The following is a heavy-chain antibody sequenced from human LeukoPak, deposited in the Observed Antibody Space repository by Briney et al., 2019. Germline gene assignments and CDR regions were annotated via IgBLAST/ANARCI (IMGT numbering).Heavy chain of an antibody. D-gene: IGHD4-17*01. V-gene: IGHV3-30*04. CDR3: ARDRYGDYTTNDK. Sequence: GGSLRLSCAASGFTFSSYAMHWVRQAPGKGLEWVAVISYDGSNKYYADSVKGRFTISRDNSKNTLYLQMNSLRAEDTAVYYCARDRYGDYTTNDKWGQGTLVTVSS. CDR1: GFTFSSYA. CDR2: ISYDGSNK. J-gene: IGHJ4*02.